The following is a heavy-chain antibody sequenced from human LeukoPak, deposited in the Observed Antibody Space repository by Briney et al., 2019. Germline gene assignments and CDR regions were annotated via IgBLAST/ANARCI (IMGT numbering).Heavy chain of an antibody. Sequence: SETLSLTCTVPGGSISSSSYAWGWIRQPPGKGLEWIGSIYYSGCTYYHPSLKSRVTISVDTSQNAFALKLSSVTAADTAVYYCATDYYYDSSGSYYTVDYWGQGALVTVAS. CDR1: GGSISSSSYA. CDR3: ATDYYYDSSGSYYTVDY. V-gene: IGHV4-39*06. J-gene: IGHJ4*02. D-gene: IGHD3-22*01. CDR2: IYYSGCT.